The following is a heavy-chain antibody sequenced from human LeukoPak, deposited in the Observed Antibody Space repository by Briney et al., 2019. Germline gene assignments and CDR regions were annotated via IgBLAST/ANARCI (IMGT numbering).Heavy chain of an antibody. Sequence: GASVTVSCEASGGTFSNYAFSWVRQAPGQRLEGMGRILPIFGTTGYAQNFQGRVTVTADKYTSTVYMELSSLRSEDTAVYYCARDGRGGRENWFDPWGQGTLVTVSS. J-gene: IGHJ5*02. V-gene: IGHV1-69*06. CDR1: GGTFSNYA. CDR3: ARDGRGGRENWFDP. CDR2: ILPIFGTT. D-gene: IGHD2-15*01.